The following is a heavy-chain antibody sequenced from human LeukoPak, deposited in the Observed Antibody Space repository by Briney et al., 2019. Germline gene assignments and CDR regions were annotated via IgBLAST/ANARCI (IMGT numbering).Heavy chain of an antibody. J-gene: IGHJ4*02. CDR2: IYYSGST. CDR3: ARLAVTFDS. Sequence: SETLSLTRTVSGGSVSRSSYYWGGVRQPPGKGLEWIGSIYYSGSTYYNPSLKSRVTISVDTSKNHFSLKLSSVTAADTAVYYCARLAVTFDSWGQGTLVTVSS. D-gene: IGHD4-17*01. CDR1: GGSVSRSSYY. V-gene: IGHV4-39*02.